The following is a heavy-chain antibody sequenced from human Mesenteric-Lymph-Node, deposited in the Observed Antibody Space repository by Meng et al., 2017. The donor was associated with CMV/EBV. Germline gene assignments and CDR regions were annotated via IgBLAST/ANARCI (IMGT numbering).Heavy chain of an antibody. CDR2: IHHSGST. CDR1: GGSFSGYY. CDR3: ARGRIDRTDY. J-gene: IGHJ4*02. D-gene: IGHD2/OR15-2a*01. Sequence: SETLSLTCALYGGSFSGYYWSWIRQPPGKGLEWIGEIHHSGSTHYNPSLKSRVTMSLDTSKNQFSLKLSSVTAADTAVYYCARGRIDRTDYWGKGTRVTVSS. V-gene: IGHV4-34*01.